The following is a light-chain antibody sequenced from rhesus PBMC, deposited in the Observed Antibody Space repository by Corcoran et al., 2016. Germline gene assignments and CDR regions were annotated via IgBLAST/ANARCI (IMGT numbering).Light chain of an antibody. CDR2: AAA. Sequence: DIQMTQSPSSLSASVGDTVTIPCRASPGICSYLNWFQTKPGKAPKLLIYAAATLESGVPSRVPCSDSGTEVTRTISSLQPEDFATYYCLQHNSYPFTFGPGTKRDIK. J-gene: IGKJ3*01. CDR1: PGICSY. V-gene: IGKV1-28*01. CDR3: LQHNSYPFT.